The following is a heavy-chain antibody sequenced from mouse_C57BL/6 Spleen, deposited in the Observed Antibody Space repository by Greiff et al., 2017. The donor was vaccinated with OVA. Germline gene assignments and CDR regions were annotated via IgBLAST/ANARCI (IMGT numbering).Heavy chain of an antibody. CDR2: ISTGGGST. CDR1: GFTFSDYY. J-gene: IGHJ4*01. V-gene: IGHV5-12*01. D-gene: IGHD3-3*01. Sequence: EVNVVESGGGLVQPGGSLKLSCAASGFTFSDYYMYWVRQTPEKRLEWVAYISTGGGSTYYPDTVQGRFPISRDNAKNTLYLQMSRLKSEDTAMYYCARGDWYDAMDDWGQGTSVTVSS. CDR3: ARGDWYDAMDD.